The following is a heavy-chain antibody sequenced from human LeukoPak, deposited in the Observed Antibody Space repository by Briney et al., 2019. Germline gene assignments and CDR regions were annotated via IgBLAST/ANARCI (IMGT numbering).Heavy chain of an antibody. J-gene: IGHJ4*02. CDR1: GFTVSSYE. D-gene: IGHD5-12*01. CDR2: ISSSGTVK. CDR3: ARDWLRLGY. Sequence: PGGSLRLSCAASGFTVSSYEMNWVRQAPGKGLEWVSYISSSGTVKSYADSVKGRFTISRDNAKNSLHLQMNSLRAEDTAVYFCARDWLRLGYWGQGTLVTVSS. V-gene: IGHV3-48*03.